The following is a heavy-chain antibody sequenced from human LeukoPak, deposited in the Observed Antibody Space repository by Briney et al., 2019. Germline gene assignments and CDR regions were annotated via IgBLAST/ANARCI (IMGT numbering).Heavy chain of an antibody. CDR1: GFTVSSNY. CDR2: IYSGGST. Sequence: PGGSLRLSCAASGFTVSSNYMSWVRQAPGKGLEWVSVIYSGGSTYYADSVKGRFTISRDNSKNTLYLQMNSLRAEDTAVYYCARAQYSSSWYGGFDYWGQGTLVTVSS. CDR3: ARAQYSSSWYGGFDY. D-gene: IGHD6-13*01. V-gene: IGHV3-66*01. J-gene: IGHJ4*02.